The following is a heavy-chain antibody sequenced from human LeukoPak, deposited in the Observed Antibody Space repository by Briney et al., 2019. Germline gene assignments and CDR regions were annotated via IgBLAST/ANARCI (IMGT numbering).Heavy chain of an antibody. Sequence: GASVKVSCKASGYTFTSYDINWVRQATGQGLEWMGWMNPNSGNTGYAQKFQGRVTITRNTSISTAYMELSSLRSEDTAVYYCARNWWERPAAIQPYYYYYMDVWGKGTTVTVSS. V-gene: IGHV1-8*03. CDR3: ARNWWERPAAIQPYYYYYMDV. CDR2: MNPNSGNT. J-gene: IGHJ6*03. D-gene: IGHD2-2*01. CDR1: GYTFTSYD.